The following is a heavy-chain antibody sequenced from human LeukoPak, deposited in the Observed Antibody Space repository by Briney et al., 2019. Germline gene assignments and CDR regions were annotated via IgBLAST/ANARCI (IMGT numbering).Heavy chain of an antibody. D-gene: IGHD3-22*01. V-gene: IGHV1-3*01. CDR3: ARSITMIVVVPLY. Sequence: ASVKVSCKASGCTFTSYAMHWVRQAPGQRLEWMGWINAGNGNTKYSQKFQGRVTITRDTSASTAYMELSSLRSEDTAVYYCARSITMIVVVPLYWGQGTLVTVSS. CDR2: INAGNGNT. J-gene: IGHJ4*02. CDR1: GCTFTSYA.